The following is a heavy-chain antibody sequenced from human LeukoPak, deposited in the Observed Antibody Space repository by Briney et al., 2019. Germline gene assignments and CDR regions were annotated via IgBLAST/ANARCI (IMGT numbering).Heavy chain of an antibody. CDR2: IKPKTDGETT. J-gene: IGHJ4*02. V-gene: IGHV3-15*01. D-gene: IGHD2-21*01. CDR1: GVTLSNYA. Sequence: GGSLRLSCVASGVTLSNYAMSWARQAPGKGLEWVGRIKPKTDGETTEYAAPVKDRLSISRDDSKSMMYLQMNSLKTEDTAVYYCITPLPYSAQGGQGTLVTVSS. CDR3: ITPLPYSAQ.